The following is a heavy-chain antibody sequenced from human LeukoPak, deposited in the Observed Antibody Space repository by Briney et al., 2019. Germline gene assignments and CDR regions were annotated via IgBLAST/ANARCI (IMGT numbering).Heavy chain of an antibody. D-gene: IGHD3-22*01. CDR2: INHCGST. Sequence: SETLSLTCAVYGGSFSGYYWSWIRQPPGQGLEWFGKINHCGSTNYNPSLKSRVTISVDTSKNQFSLKLSSVTAADPAVYYCASVFGARYDSSGTTGEFDYWGQGTLVTVSS. CDR3: ASVFGARYDSSGTTGEFDY. CDR1: GGSFSGYY. J-gene: IGHJ4*02. V-gene: IGHV4-34*01.